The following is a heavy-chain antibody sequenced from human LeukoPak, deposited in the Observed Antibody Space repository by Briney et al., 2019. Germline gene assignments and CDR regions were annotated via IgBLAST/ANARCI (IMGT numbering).Heavy chain of an antibody. CDR3: ARVVVEVTDYFDY. CDR2: IYSSGST. D-gene: IGHD2-15*01. J-gene: IGHJ4*02. CDR1: GLTVSSNY. Sequence: GGSLRLSCEVSGLTVSSNYMSWVRQAPGKGLEWVSIIYSSGSTYYAGSVKGRFTISRDHFKNTLYLQMNSLRAEDTAVYYCARVVVEVTDYFDYWGQGTLVTVSS. V-gene: IGHV3-53*01.